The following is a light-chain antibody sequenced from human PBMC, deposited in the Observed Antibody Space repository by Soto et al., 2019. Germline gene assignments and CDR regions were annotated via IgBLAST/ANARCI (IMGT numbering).Light chain of an antibody. V-gene: IGLV1-44*01. J-gene: IGLJ1*01. CDR1: SSNIGTSS. Sequence: QSALTQPHSASGTPGQRVTISCSGSSSNIGTSSVHWFQQLPGTAPKLLISATNQRPSGVPERFSGSKSGTSASLAISGLQFEDEADYYCAAGDDSLNGHVFGTGT. CDR2: ATN. CDR3: AAGDDSLNGHV.